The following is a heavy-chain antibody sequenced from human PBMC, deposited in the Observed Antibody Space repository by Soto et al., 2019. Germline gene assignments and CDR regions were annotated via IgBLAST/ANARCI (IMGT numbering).Heavy chain of an antibody. CDR1: GGSFSGYY. CDR3: ARERGGYYYGSGSYVDY. J-gene: IGHJ4*02. CDR2: INHSGST. Sequence: QVQLQQWGAGLLKPSETLSLTCAVYGGSFSGYYWSWIRQPPGKGLEWIGEINHSGSTNYNPSLQRRVTISVDKSKHQCSLERCSVTAADTAVYYCARERGGYYYGSGSYVDYWGEGSLGTVSS. V-gene: IGHV4-34*01. D-gene: IGHD3-10*01.